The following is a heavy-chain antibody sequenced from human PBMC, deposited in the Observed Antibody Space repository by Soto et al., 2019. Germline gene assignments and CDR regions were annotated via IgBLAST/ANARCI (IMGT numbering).Heavy chain of an antibody. V-gene: IGHV4-39*01. Sequence: LSDTVSGGSISRCYFWGWNRQPPGKGLEWIGSLHYTGSTYYNPSLKSRVTMSVDTSANQFSLRLNSVAAADTAVYYFARHSYSNSTGGNCFDPCGQGTLVTVSS. J-gene: IGHJ5*02. CDR3: ARHSYSNSTGGNCFDP. CDR2: LHYTGST. CDR1: GGSISRCYF. D-gene: IGHD1-26*01.